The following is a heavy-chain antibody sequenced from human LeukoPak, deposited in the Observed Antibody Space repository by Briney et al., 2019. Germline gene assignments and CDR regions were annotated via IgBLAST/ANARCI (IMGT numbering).Heavy chain of an antibody. Sequence: SGGSLRLSRAASGFTFRNHAMNWVRHPPGKGLEWVSVISGSGETTYYADSVKGRFTISRDNSQNTLYLQMSSLRGEDTALYYCAKDRGMVGASVRAFDYWGQGTLVTVSS. CDR3: AKDRGMVGASVRAFDY. V-gene: IGHV3-23*01. CDR2: ISGSGETT. CDR1: GFTFRNHA. D-gene: IGHD1-26*01. J-gene: IGHJ4*02.